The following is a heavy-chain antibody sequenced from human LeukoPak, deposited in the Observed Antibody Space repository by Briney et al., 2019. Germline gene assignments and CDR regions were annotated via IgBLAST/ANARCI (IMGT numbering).Heavy chain of an antibody. Sequence: GGSLRLSCVVSGMPFERHGMHWVRQPPGKGLEWLAFIKYDGSRTDYEDSVKGRFTVSRDNSKNTLYLNMNSLRTEGTALYYCVKDTIFTVDPFDYWGQGTLVTVSS. CDR2: IKYDGSRT. J-gene: IGHJ4*02. V-gene: IGHV3-30*02. CDR1: GMPFERHG. CDR3: VKDTIFTVDPFDY. D-gene: IGHD3-3*01.